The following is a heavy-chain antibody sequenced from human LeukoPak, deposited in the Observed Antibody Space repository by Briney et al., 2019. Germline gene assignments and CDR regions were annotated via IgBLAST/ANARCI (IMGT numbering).Heavy chain of an antibody. Sequence: PSETLSLTCAVYGGSFSDHYWSWIRQPPGKGLEWIGEINHSGSINYNPSLKSRVTISVDTSKNQFSLKLSSVTAADTAIYYCARGGYSYGYGYWGQGTLVTVSS. D-gene: IGHD5-18*01. CDR3: ARGGYSYGYGY. J-gene: IGHJ4*02. CDR2: INHSGSI. CDR1: GGSFSDHY. V-gene: IGHV4-34*01.